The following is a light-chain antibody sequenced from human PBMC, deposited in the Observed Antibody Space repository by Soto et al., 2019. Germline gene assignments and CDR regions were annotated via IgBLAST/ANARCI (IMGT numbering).Light chain of an antibody. J-gene: IGLJ1*01. CDR3: HSYDTDLSGGYV. Sequence: QSALTQSPSVSGAPGQSVSISCTGTSSNIGASFDVHWYQPLPATAPKLLIYGNNNRPSRVPDRFSRAKSGTSASPAITELQAENEADYCCHSYDTDLSGGYVVGTGTELTVL. V-gene: IGLV1-40*01. CDR2: GNN. CDR1: SSNIGASFD.